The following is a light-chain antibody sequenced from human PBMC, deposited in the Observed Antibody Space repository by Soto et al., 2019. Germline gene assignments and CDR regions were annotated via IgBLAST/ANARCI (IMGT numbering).Light chain of an antibody. CDR2: DAS. CDR3: QHYTGSQWT. V-gene: IGKV3-20*01. CDR1: QSVTSHS. J-gene: IGKJ1*01. Sequence: IVLTQSPGTLSLSPGDRATLSCRASQSVTSHSLAWYQQKPGQAPRLLIYDASSRATGIPDRFSGSGSGTDFTLIISRLDPEDFVVYYCQHYTGSQWTFGQGTKVEIK.